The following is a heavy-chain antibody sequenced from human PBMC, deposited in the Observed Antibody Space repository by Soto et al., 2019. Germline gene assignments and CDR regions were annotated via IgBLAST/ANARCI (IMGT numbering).Heavy chain of an antibody. CDR3: ARDLSTSSHLDAFDI. D-gene: IGHD6-6*01. V-gene: IGHV3-74*01. Sequence: GGSLRLSCAASGFTFKTHYMHWVRQAPRKGLVWVSRVNTDGSDTTYADSVKGRFAVSRDNAKNTLYLHMNSLSVDDTAVYYCARDLSTSSHLDAFDIWGQGTLVTVSS. CDR1: GFTFKTHY. CDR2: VNTDGSDT. J-gene: IGHJ3*02.